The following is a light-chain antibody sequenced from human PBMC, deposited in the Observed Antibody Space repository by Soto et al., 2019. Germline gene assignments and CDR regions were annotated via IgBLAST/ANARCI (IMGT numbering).Light chain of an antibody. Sequence: QSALTQPLSVSASPGQRVTISCSGGSSNIGSNTVAWYQHLPGTAPPRLIFTAGQRPSGVPGRFSGSKSGTSASLVISGLQSEDEADYYCSAWDNSLNGYVFGPGTKVTVL. J-gene: IGLJ1*01. CDR3: SAWDNSLNGYV. CDR2: TAG. V-gene: IGLV1-44*01. CDR1: SSNIGSNT.